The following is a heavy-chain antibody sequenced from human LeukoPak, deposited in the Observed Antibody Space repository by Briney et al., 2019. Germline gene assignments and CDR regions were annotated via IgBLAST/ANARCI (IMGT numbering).Heavy chain of an antibody. CDR3: AREDEVVPAAIGVY. D-gene: IGHD2-2*01. V-gene: IGHV3-30*02. CDR2: IRYDGSNK. Sequence: GGSLRLSCAVSGFTFSSYGMHWVRQAPGKGLEWVAFIRYDGSNKYYADSVKGRFTISRDNSKNTLYLQMNSLRAEDTAVYYCAREDEVVPAAIGVYWGQGTLVTVSS. J-gene: IGHJ4*02. CDR1: GFTFSSYG.